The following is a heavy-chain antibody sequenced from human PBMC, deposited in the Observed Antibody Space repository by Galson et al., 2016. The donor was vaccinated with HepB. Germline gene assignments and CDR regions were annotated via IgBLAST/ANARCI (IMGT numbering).Heavy chain of an antibody. D-gene: IGHD5-24*01. CDR2: AFYSGIT. J-gene: IGHJ4*02. CDR1: GVSISSYY. V-gene: IGHV4-59*08. CDR3: TRGEGYNLY. Sequence: LSLTCTVSGVSISSYYWSWFHQPPEKGLEWIGYAFYSGITNYNPSLKSRVTISIDTSKNQFSLKLGSVTAADTAVYYCTRGEGYNLYWGQGTLVTVSS.